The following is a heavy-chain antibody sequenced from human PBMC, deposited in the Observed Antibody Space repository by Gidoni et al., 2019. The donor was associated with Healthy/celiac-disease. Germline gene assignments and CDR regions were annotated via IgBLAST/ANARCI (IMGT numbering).Heavy chain of an antibody. V-gene: IGHV4-39*07. CDR1: GGSISSSSYY. D-gene: IGHD6-6*01. CDR3: ARGRAIAARRLRRPGLNWFDP. CDR2: IYYSGST. Sequence: QLQLQESGPGLVKPSETLSLTCTVSGGSISSSSYYWGWIRQPPGKGLEWIGSIYYSGSTYYNPSLNSRVTISVDTSNNQFSLKLSSVTAADTAVYYCARGRAIAARRLRRPGLNWFDPWGQGTLVTVSS. J-gene: IGHJ5*02.